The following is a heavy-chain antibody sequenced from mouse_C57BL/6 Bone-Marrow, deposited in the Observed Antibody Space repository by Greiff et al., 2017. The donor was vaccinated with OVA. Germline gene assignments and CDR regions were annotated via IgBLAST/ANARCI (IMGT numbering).Heavy chain of an antibody. CDR3: TRSDDPDDY. J-gene: IGHJ2*01. CDR1: GYTFTDYE. V-gene: IGHV1-15*01. Sequence: VQLQQSGAELVRPGASVTLSCKASGYTFTDYEMHWVKQTPVHGLEWIGAIDPETGGTAYNQKFKGKAILTADKSSSTAYMELRSLTSEDSAVYYSTRSDDPDDYWGQGTTLTVSS. CDR2: IDPETGGT. D-gene: IGHD2-3*01.